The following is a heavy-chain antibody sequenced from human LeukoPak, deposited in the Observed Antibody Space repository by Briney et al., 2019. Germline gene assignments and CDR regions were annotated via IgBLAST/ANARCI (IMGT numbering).Heavy chain of an antibody. CDR2: IIVGSGAT. Sequence: SVKVSCKASGFTSTNFAVQWVRQARGQRLEWIGWIIVGSGATKCAQDFQEGVTITRDLSTSTLYMELRSLTSEDTAVYYCAADLSNPRMGASYLDSWGQGTLVTVSS. D-gene: IGHD3-16*01. CDR1: GFTSTNFA. J-gene: IGHJ4*02. V-gene: IGHV1-58*01. CDR3: AADLSNPRMGASYLDS.